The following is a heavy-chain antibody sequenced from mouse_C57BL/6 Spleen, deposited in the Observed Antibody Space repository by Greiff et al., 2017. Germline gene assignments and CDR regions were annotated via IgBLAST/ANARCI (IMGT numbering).Heavy chain of an antibody. CDR2: ISSGGDYI. Sequence: EVKVEESGEGLVKPGGSLKLSCAASGFTFSSYAMSWVRQTPEKRLEWVAYISSGGDYIYYADTVKGRFTISRDNARNTLYLQMSSLKSEDTAMXYCARVRYSNSYFDYWGQGTTLTVSS. D-gene: IGHD2-5*01. CDR3: ARVRYSNSYFDY. CDR1: GFTFSSYA. J-gene: IGHJ2*01. V-gene: IGHV5S21*01.